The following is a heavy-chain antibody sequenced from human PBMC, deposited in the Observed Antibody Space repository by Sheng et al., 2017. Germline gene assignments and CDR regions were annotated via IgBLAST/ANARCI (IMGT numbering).Heavy chain of an antibody. V-gene: IGHV3-23*04. D-gene: IGHD3-10*01. J-gene: IGHJ6*02. CDR2: ISGSGGST. CDR1: GFTFSSYA. CDR3: AKARRFGETLGVRVGFRYGMDV. Sequence: EVQLVESGGGLVQPGGSLRLSCAASGFTFSSYAMSWVRQAPGKGLEWVSAISGSGGSTYYADSVKGRFTISRDNSKNTLYLQMNSLRAEDTAVYYCAKARRFGETLGVRVGFRYGMDVWGQGTTVTVSS.